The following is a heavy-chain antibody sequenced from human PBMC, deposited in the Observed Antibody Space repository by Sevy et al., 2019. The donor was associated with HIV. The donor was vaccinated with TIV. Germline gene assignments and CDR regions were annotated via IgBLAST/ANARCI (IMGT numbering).Heavy chain of an antibody. V-gene: IGHV3-23*01. CDR3: AREGCTNPYDY. CDR1: GFTFSKYS. CDR2: LSFGCGEI. J-gene: IGHJ4*02. D-gene: IGHD2-8*01. Sequence: GGSLRLSCAASGFTFSKYSMSWVRQPPGKGLEWVSTLSFGCGEINYADSVKGRFTISRDNSKSSVYLQMNNLRPEETAVYYCAREGCTNPYDYWGQGTLVTVSS.